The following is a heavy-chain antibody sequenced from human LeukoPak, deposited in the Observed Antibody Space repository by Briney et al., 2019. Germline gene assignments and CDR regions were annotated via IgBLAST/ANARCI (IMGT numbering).Heavy chain of an antibody. CDR2: INHSGST. CDR1: GGSFSGYY. Sequence: SETLSLTCAVYGGSFSGYYWSWIRQPPGKGLEWIGEINHSGSTNYNPSLKSRVTISVDTSKNQFSLKLSSVTAADTAVYYCARQFRVKKYCSGGSCLYYFDYWGQGTLVTVSS. V-gene: IGHV4-34*01. D-gene: IGHD2-15*01. J-gene: IGHJ4*02. CDR3: ARQFRVKKYCSGGSCLYYFDY.